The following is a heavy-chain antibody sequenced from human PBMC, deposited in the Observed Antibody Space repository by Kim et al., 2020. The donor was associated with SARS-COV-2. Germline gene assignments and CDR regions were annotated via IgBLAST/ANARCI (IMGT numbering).Heavy chain of an antibody. CDR2: INTKTGNP. D-gene: IGHD2-2*01. Sequence: ASVKVSCKASGYTFTSYAMNWVRQAPGQGLEWMGWINTKTGNPTYAQGFTGRFVFSLDTSVSTAYLQISSLKAEDTAVYYCATGDCSSTSCYAGIGWFDPWGQGTLVTVSS. J-gene: IGHJ5*02. CDR1: GYTFTSYA. V-gene: IGHV7-4-1*02. CDR3: ATGDCSSTSCYAGIGWFDP.